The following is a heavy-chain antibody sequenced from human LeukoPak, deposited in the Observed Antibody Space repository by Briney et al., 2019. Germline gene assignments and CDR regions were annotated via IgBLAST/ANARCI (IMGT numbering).Heavy chain of an antibody. CDR3: AREAAFDM. V-gene: IGHV3-21*06. CDR1: GFTFSNYE. Sequence: GGSLRLSSAASGFTFSNYEMNWVRHAPGKGLEWVSSISSSSTYTFYADSVKGRFTISRDNAKNSLYLQMNSLRAEDTAVYYCAREAAFDMWGQGTMVTVSS. CDR2: ISSSSTYT. J-gene: IGHJ3*02.